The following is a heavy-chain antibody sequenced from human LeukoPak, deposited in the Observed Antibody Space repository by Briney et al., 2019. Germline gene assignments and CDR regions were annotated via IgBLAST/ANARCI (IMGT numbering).Heavy chain of an antibody. V-gene: IGHV4-4*07. CDR2: MFTSGSN. CDR3: ARESAELGRSFDY. J-gene: IGHJ4*02. Sequence: PSETLSLTCTVSGGSISSYYWSWIRQPPGKGLQWIGRMFTSGSNNYNPSLTSRVTMSVDTSKNQFSLNLTSVTAADTAVYYCARESAELGRSFDYWGQGALVTVSS. CDR1: GGSISSYY. D-gene: IGHD6-6*01.